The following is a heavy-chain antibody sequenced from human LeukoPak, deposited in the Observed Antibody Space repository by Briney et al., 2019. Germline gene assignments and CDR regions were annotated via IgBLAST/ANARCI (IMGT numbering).Heavy chain of an antibody. CDR2: ISGSGGST. CDR3: AKVPIAVAGMNFDY. Sequence: GGSLRLSCGASGFTFSTYGMNWVRQAPGKGLEWVSAISGSGGSTYYADSVKGRFTISRDNSKNTLYLQMNSLRAEDTAVYYCAKVPIAVAGMNFDYWGQGTLVTVTS. J-gene: IGHJ4*02. D-gene: IGHD6-19*01. CDR1: GFTFSTYG. V-gene: IGHV3-23*01.